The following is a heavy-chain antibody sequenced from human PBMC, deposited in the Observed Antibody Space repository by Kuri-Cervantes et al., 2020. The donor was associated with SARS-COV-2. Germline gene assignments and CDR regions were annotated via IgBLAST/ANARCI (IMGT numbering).Heavy chain of an antibody. J-gene: IGHJ4*02. CDR3: VRDGDHWNFDY. D-gene: IGHD1-1*01. Sequence: GESLKISCADSRLTFNKPALRWVRQAPGKGLVWVSRINPDGSYTNNADSVKGRFTLSRDNAKNMLFLQMNSLRAEDTAVYYCVRDGDHWNFDYWGQGTLVT. CDR2: INPDGSYT. V-gene: IGHV3-74*01. CDR1: RLTFNKPA.